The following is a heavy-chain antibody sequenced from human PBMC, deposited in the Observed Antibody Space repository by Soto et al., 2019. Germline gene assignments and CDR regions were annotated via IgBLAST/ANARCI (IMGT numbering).Heavy chain of an antibody. CDR3: ATGFIRGYDM. CDR1: AFRFSALW. Sequence: DVQVVESGGGLVKPGESVTLSCAVSAFRFSALWVHWVRQAPGKGLEWVGRIKSRAVGGTTDYAAPVEGRLTISRDDSQKMVYLQMNSVKTEDTAVYYCATGFIRGYDMWGQGTMVTVSP. V-gene: IGHV3-15*01. D-gene: IGHD1-26*01. J-gene: IGHJ3*02. CDR2: IKSRAVGGTT.